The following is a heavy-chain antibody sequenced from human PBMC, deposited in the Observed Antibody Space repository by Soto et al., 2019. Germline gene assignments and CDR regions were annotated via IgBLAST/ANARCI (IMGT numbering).Heavy chain of an antibody. D-gene: IGHD4-17*01. CDR1: GFAFDDYA. Sequence: EVHLLESGGGLVQRGGSLRLSCVASGFAFDDYAMNWVRQAPGKGLEWVANIGGRGGNSFYGESMRGRFAISRDNSKNTLYLEMNNLRVDDSATCYCAKPSAYGDFAGSFDSWGQGTLVTVSP. CDR2: IGGRGGNS. J-gene: IGHJ4*02. V-gene: IGHV3-23*01. CDR3: AKPSAYGDFAGSFDS.